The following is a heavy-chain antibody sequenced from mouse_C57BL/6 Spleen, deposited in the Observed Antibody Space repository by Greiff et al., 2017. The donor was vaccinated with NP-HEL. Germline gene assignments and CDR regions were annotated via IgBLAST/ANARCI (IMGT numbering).Heavy chain of an antibody. CDR3: ERGGRRYWYFDV. Sequence: VQLQQPGAELVRPGSSVKLSCKASGYTFTSYWMHWVKQRPIQGLEWIGNIDPSDSETHYNQKFKDKATLTVDKSSSTAYMQLSSLTSEDSAVYYCERGGRRYWYFDVWGTGTTVTVSS. V-gene: IGHV1-52*01. J-gene: IGHJ1*03. CDR2: IDPSDSET. D-gene: IGHD2-12*01. CDR1: GYTFTSYW.